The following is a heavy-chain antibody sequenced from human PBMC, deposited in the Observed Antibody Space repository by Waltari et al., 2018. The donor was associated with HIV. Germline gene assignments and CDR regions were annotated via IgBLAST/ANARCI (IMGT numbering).Heavy chain of an antibody. CDR2: FDPKNGKP. V-gene: IGHV1-24*01. CDR1: GYPLSDLS. J-gene: IGHJ1*01. CDR3: VTLYKQSPLYSNF. D-gene: IGHD2-15*01. Sequence: QVHLIQSAFDMKRPGASVTIACKVSGYPLSDLSMQWVRQGPGHRLEWMGVFDPKNGKPVYSQLFWGRVSLAEDTSEDTAYLELNRLTSDDTAVYYCVTLYKQSPLYSNFWGQGTLVTVSP.